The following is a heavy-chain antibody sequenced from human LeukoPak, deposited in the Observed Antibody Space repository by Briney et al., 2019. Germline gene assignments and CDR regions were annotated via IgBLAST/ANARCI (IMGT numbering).Heavy chain of an antibody. CDR3: ARAHPGYCSSTSCYEYSWFDP. D-gene: IGHD2-2*01. J-gene: IGHJ5*02. CDR1: GFTFSNYA. V-gene: IGHV3-23*01. CDR2: ISGGGGST. Sequence: GGSLRLSCAASGFTFSNYAMSWVRQAPGKGLEWVSSISGGGGSTYYADSVKGRFTISRDNSKNTVSLQMNSLRAEDTAVYYCARAHPGYCSSTSCYEYSWFDPWGQGTLVTVSS.